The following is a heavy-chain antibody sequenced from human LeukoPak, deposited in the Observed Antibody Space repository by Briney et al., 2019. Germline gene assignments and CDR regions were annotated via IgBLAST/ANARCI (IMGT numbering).Heavy chain of an antibody. V-gene: IGHV4-59*01. CDR1: GGSISSYY. Sequence: SETLSLTCTVSGGSISSYYWSWIRQPPGKGREWIGYIYYSGSTNYNPSLKSRVTISVDTSKNQFSLKLSSVTAADTAVYYCARDGGVTMVRGVQNAFDIWGQGTMVTVSS. D-gene: IGHD3-10*01. J-gene: IGHJ3*02. CDR3: ARDGGVTMVRGVQNAFDI. CDR2: IYYSGST.